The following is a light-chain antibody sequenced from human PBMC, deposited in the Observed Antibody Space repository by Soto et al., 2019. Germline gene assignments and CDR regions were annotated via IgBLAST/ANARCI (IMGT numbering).Light chain of an antibody. J-gene: IGLJ1*01. CDR1: KSAVGGYNY. Sequence: LTQPPPPARCPGISVAIFCTRNKSAVGGYNYVSWYQQHPGKAPKLMIFEVSERPSGVPDRFSASKSGNTASLTVSGLQAEDEADYYCSSHAGSNNYVFGTGTKVTVL. CDR2: EVS. CDR3: SSHAGSNNYV. V-gene: IGLV2-8*01.